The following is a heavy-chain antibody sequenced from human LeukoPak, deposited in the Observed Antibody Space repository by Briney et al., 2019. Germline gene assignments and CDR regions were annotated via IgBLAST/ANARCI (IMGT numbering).Heavy chain of an antibody. CDR3: ARENDYGVLGRRGVFDY. Sequence: GGSLRLSCAASGLSFSNSGMHWVRQAPGKGLEWVSYISSSSSYTNYADSVKGRFTISRDNAKNSLYLQMNSLRAEDTAVYYCARENDYGVLGRRGVFDYWGQGTLVTVSS. J-gene: IGHJ4*02. CDR1: GLSFSNSG. D-gene: IGHD4-17*01. CDR2: ISSSSSYT. V-gene: IGHV3-21*05.